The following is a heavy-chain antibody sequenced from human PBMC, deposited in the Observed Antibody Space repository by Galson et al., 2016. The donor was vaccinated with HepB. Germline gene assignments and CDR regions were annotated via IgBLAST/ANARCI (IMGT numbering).Heavy chain of an antibody. D-gene: IGHD3-3*01. CDR2: ISFDGSNN. CDR3: ARDGRGYYEHPYYYYGMDV. J-gene: IGHJ6*02. Sequence: SLRLSCAASGFTFSSYAMHWVRQAPGKGLEWVAVISFDGSNNYYADSVKGRFTISRDNSKNTLHLQMSSLRAEDTAVYYFARDGRGYYEHPYYYYGMDVWGQGTTVTVSS. CDR1: GFTFSSYA. V-gene: IGHV3-30*04.